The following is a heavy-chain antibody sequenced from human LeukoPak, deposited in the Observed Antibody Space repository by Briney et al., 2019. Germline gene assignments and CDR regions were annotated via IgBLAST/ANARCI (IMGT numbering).Heavy chain of an antibody. V-gene: IGHV1-69*05. Sequence: ASVKVSCKAFGGSFSSEAISWVRQAPGQGLEWMGRIIPIFGTANYAQKFQGRVTITTDESTSTAYMELSSLRSEDTAVYYCARVGIAVADNFDYWGQGTLVTVSS. CDR1: GGSFSSEA. CDR3: ARVGIAVADNFDY. D-gene: IGHD6-19*01. CDR2: IIPIFGTA. J-gene: IGHJ4*02.